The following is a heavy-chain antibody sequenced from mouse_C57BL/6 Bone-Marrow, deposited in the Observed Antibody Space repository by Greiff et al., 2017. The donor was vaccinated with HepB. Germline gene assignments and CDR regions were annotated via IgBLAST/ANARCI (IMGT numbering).Heavy chain of an antibody. V-gene: IGHV5-12*01. CDR2: ISNGGGST. J-gene: IGHJ3*01. CDR1: GFTFSDYY. Sequence: EVKVVESGGGLVQPGGSLKLSCAASGFTFSDYYMYWVRQTPEKRLEWVAYISNGGGSTYYPDTVKGRFTISRDNAKNTLYLQMSRLKSEDTAMYYCARRGLAYWGQGTLVTVSA. D-gene: IGHD3-3*01. CDR3: ARRGLAY.